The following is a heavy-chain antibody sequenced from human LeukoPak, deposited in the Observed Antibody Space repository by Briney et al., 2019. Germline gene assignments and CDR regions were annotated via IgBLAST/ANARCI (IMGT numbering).Heavy chain of an antibody. CDR1: GYTLTELS. CDR3: ATLGSLDIVATIADYGDYENWFDP. Sequence: GASVKVSCKVSGYTLTELSMHWVRQAPGKGLEWMGGFDPEDGETIYAQKFQGRVTMTEDTSTDTAYMELSSLRSEDAAVYYCATLGSLDIVATIADYGDYENWFDPWGQGTLVTVSS. D-gene: IGHD5-12*01. V-gene: IGHV1-24*01. CDR2: FDPEDGET. J-gene: IGHJ5*02.